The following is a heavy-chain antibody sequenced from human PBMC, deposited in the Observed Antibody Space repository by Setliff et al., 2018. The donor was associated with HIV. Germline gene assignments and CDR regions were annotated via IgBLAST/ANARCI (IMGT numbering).Heavy chain of an antibody. CDR1: GYTFTSYY. CDR2: INPSGGST. Sequence: ASVKVSCKASGYTFTSYYMHWVRQAPGQGLEWMGIINPSGGSTSYAQKFQGRVTMTTDTSTSTAHMELRSLRSDDTAVYYCARDREAGDWYFDLWGRGTLVTVSS. V-gene: IGHV1-46*01. J-gene: IGHJ2*01. D-gene: IGHD6-13*01. CDR3: ARDREAGDWYFDL.